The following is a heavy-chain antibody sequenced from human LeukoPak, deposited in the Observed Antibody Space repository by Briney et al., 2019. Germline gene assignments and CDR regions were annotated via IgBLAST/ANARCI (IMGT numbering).Heavy chain of an antibody. D-gene: IGHD4-17*01. CDR2: IYYSGST. J-gene: IGHJ4*02. Sequence: SETLSLTCTVSGGSISSGDYYWSWIRQPPGRGLEWIGYIYYSGSTYYNPSLKSRVTISVDTSKNQFSLKLSSVTAADTAVYYCASTIDGDYAYWGQGTLVTVSS. CDR1: GGSISSGDYY. V-gene: IGHV4-30-4*01. CDR3: ASTIDGDYAY.